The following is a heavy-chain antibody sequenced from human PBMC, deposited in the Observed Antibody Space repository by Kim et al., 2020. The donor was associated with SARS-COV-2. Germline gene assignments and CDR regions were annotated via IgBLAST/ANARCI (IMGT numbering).Heavy chain of an antibody. CDR3: AGGPIVGAYGS. V-gene: IGHV3-21*01. CDR2: I. D-gene: IGHD1-26*01. Sequence: IYYADSVKGRFTISRDNAKNSLYLQMNSLRAEDTAVYYCAGGPIVGAYGSWGQGTLVTVSS. J-gene: IGHJ5*02.